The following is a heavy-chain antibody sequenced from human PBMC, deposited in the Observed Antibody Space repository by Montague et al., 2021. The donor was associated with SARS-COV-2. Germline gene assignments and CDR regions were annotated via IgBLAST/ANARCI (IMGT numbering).Heavy chain of an antibody. V-gene: IGHV4-59*12. CDR1: GGSFKNYY. D-gene: IGHD3-10*01. J-gene: IGHJ4*02. CDR3: AGGYGSGSYSS. Sequence: SETLSLTCTVSGGSFKNYYWSWIRQPPGRGLEWIGYVHHDGSSGSANYNPSVWSRVTISVDTSGKQFSLKLTSVTAADTAVYYCAGGYGSGSYSSWGQGTLVTVSS. CDR2: VHHDGSSGSA.